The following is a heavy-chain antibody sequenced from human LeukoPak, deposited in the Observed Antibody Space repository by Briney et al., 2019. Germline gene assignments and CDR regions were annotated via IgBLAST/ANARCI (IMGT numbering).Heavy chain of an antibody. CDR2: INPNNGGT. CDR3: ARDRVPFYSSTFKDYYLQYGLDV. D-gene: IGHD6-13*01. Sequence: ASVKVPCKASGYTFTGHYIHWVRQAPGQGLEWMGWINPNNGGTSYAQKFQGRVSVTRDTSITTAYMELSRLRSDDTALYYCARDRVPFYSSTFKDYYLQYGLDVWGQGTTVTVSS. V-gene: IGHV1-2*02. CDR1: GYTFTGHY. J-gene: IGHJ6*02.